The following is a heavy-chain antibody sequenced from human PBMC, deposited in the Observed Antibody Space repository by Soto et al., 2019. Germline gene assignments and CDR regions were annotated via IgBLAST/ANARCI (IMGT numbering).Heavy chain of an antibody. CDR3: ARDTWYDSSGRPGALDI. Sequence: QLQLQESGSGLVKPSQTLSLTCAVSGGSISSGGYSWSWIRQPPGQSLEWIGYIYHSGSTHYNPSLKSRVTISVDRSKNQFSLKLSSVTTADTAGYYCARDTWYDSSGRPGALDIWGQGTMVTVSS. D-gene: IGHD3-22*01. CDR1: GGSISSGGYS. J-gene: IGHJ3*02. V-gene: IGHV4-30-2*01. CDR2: IYHSGST.